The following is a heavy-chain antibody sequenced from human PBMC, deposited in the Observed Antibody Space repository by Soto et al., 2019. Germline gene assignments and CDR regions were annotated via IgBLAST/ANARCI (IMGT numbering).Heavy chain of an antibody. CDR3: AREGRVGGIDY. CDR2: ISSIGVAT. D-gene: IGHD6-19*01. Sequence: GSLRLSCAASGFTFSSHEMNWVRQAPGKGLEWVSYISSIGVATYYADSVKGRFTISRDNAKNSLYLQMNSLRAEDTAVYYCAREGRVGGIDYWGQGTPVTVSS. J-gene: IGHJ4*02. CDR1: GFTFSSHE. V-gene: IGHV3-48*03.